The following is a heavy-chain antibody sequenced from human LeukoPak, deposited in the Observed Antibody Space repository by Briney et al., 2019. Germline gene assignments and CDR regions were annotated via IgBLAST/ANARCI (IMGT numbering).Heavy chain of an antibody. D-gene: IGHD2-15*01. J-gene: IGHJ4*02. Sequence: GGSLRLSCAASGFTFSSYGMHWVRQAPGKGLEWVAFKRYDGSNKYYADSVKGQFTISRDNSKNTLYLQMNSLRAEDTAVYYCAQVRGRYCSGGSCYFDYWGQGTLVTVSS. V-gene: IGHV3-30*02. CDR1: GFTFSSYG. CDR2: KRYDGSNK. CDR3: AQVRGRYCSGGSCYFDY.